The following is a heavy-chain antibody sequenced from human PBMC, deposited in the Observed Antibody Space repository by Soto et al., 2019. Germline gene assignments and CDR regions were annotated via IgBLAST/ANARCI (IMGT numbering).Heavy chain of an antibody. Sequence: SETLSLTCTVSGGSISSSSYYWGWIRQPPGKGLEWIGSIYYSGSTYYNPSLKSRVTISVDTSKNQFSLKLSSVTAADTAVYYCARPLPYYFDYWGQGTLVTVSS. J-gene: IGHJ4*02. CDR2: IYYSGST. CDR1: GGSISSSSYY. CDR3: ARPLPYYFDY. D-gene: IGHD2-21*01. V-gene: IGHV4-39*01.